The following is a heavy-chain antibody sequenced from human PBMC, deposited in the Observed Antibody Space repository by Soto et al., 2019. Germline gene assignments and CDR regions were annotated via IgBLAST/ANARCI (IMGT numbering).Heavy chain of an antibody. CDR3: ATHSGSRGSWFDP. Sequence: GGSLRLSCAASGFTFSSYEMNWVRQAPGKGLEWVSYISSSGSTIYYADSVKGRFTISRDNAKNSLYLQMNSLRAEDTAVYYCATHSGSRGSWFDPWGQGTLVTAPQ. D-gene: IGHD1-26*01. CDR1: GFTFSSYE. V-gene: IGHV3-48*03. CDR2: ISSSGSTI. J-gene: IGHJ5*02.